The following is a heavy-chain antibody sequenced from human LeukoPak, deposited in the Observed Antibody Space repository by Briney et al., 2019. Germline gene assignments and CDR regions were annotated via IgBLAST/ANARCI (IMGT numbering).Heavy chain of an antibody. Sequence: GRSLRLSCAASGFTFSSYGMHWVRQAPGKGLEWVAVIWYDGSNKYYADSVKGRFTISRDNSKNTLYLQMNSLRVEDTAVYYCAKENPVGGTNYFDYWGQGTLVTVSS. V-gene: IGHV3-33*06. D-gene: IGHD1-26*01. CDR1: GFTFSSYG. CDR3: AKENPVGGTNYFDY. CDR2: IWYDGSNK. J-gene: IGHJ4*02.